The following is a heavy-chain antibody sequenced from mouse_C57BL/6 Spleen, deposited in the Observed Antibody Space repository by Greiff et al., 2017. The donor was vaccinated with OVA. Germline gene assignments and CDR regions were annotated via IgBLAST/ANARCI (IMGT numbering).Heavy chain of an antibody. V-gene: IGHV1-64*01. CDR1: GYTFTSYW. CDR2: IHPNSGST. D-gene: IGHD1-1*01. CDR3: ARGGTTVYYAMDY. J-gene: IGHJ4*01. Sequence: LQQPGAELVKPGASVKLSCKASGYTFTSYWMHWVKQRPGQGLEWIGMIHPNSGSTNYNEKFKSKATLTVDKSSITAYMQLSSLTSEDSAVYYCARGGTTVYYAMDYWGQGTSVTVSS.